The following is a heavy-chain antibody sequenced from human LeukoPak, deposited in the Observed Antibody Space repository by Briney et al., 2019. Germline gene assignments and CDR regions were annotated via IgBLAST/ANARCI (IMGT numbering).Heavy chain of an antibody. D-gene: IGHD3-22*01. Sequence: GGSLRLACATSGFTFSTSWMHWVRQAPGKGLVWDSRINTDGNTRDYADSVKGGFTISRDNAKHTLYLQMNSLRAEDTAGYYWLRDMGYYDKVWGQGTLVTVSS. CDR1: GFTFSTSW. CDR3: LRDMGYYDKV. V-gene: IGHV3-74*01. CDR2: INTDGNTR. J-gene: IGHJ4*02.